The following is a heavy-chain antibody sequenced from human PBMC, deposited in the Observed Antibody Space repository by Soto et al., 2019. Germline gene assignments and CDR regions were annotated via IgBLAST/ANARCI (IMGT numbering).Heavy chain of an antibody. CDR2: ISGSGGRT. V-gene: IGHV3-23*01. Sequence: EVQLLESGGGLVQPGGSLRLSCAASGFTFSSYAMSWVRQAPGKGLEWLSAISGSGGRTSYADSVKGRFTISRDNSKNTLFLQMNSLRAEDTAVYYCAKAYDFWSGYWFDYWGQGTLVTVSS. D-gene: IGHD3-3*01. CDR1: GFTFSSYA. CDR3: AKAYDFWSGYWFDY. J-gene: IGHJ4*02.